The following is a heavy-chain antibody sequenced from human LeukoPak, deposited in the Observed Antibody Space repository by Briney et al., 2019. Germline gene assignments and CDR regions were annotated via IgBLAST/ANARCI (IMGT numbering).Heavy chain of an antibody. CDR1: GFTFSNAW. J-gene: IGHJ4*02. D-gene: IGHD3-22*01. Sequence: PGGSLRLSCAASGFTFSNAWMSWVRQAPGKGLEWVSVIYSGGSTYYADSVKGRFTISRDNSKNTLYLQMNSLRAEDTAVYYCARDGVFAYYYDSSGYYYPNWGQGTLVTVSS. CDR3: ARDGVFAYYYDSSGYYYPN. CDR2: IYSGGST. V-gene: IGHV3-66*01.